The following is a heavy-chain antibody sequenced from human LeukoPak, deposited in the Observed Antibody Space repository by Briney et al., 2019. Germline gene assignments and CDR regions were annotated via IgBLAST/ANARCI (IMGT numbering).Heavy chain of an antibody. V-gene: IGHV1-18*01. CDR2: INPYNGNT. CDR3: ARVTGSYISSRSLLY. D-gene: IGHD6-13*01. J-gene: IGHJ4*02. CDR1: GYTFTYYG. Sequence: GASVKVSCKASGYTFTYYGISWVRQAPGQGLEWMGQINPYNGNTNYAQRLQGRVTMTTDTSTSTSYMELRSLTSDDTAVYYCARVTGSYISSRSLLYWGQGTLVTVSS.